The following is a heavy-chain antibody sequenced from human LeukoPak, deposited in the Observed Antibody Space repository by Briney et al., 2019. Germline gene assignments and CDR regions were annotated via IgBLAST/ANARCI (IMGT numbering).Heavy chain of an antibody. CDR3: ASQYDFWSGRFYYFDY. V-gene: IGHV3-30-3*01. J-gene: IGHJ4*02. CDR2: ISYDGSNK. CDR1: GFTFSSYA. D-gene: IGHD3-3*01. Sequence: SGRSLRLSCAASGFTFSSYAMHWVRQAPGKGLEWVAVISYDGSNKYYADSVKGRFTISRDNSKNTLYLQMNSLRAEDTAVYYCASQYDFWSGRFYYFDYWGQGTLVTVSS.